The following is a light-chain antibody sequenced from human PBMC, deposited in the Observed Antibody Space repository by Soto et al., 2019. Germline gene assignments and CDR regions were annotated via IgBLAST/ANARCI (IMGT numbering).Light chain of an antibody. J-gene: IGLJ3*02. CDR3: NSYTVTSTWV. V-gene: IGLV2-14*01. Sequence: QSALTQPASVSGSLGQSITISCTGTSSDVGVYNYVSWYQQHPGKAPKLMIYEVSNRPSGVSNRFSGSKSGNTASLTISGLQPEDEADYYCNSYTVTSTWVFGGGTKLTVL. CDR2: EVS. CDR1: SSDVGVYNY.